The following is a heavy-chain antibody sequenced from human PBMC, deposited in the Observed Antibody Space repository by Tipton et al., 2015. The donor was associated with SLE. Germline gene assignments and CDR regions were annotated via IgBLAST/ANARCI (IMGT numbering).Heavy chain of an antibody. CDR1: GGSINNSSYY. CDR2: LYYRGST. CDR3: ARRGNLLGT. D-gene: IGHD1-7*01. Sequence: TLSLTCTVSGGSINNSSYYWAWIRQPPGKGLEWVGNLYYRGSTYYNPSLKSRVTISADRSKNHFSLRLTSVTAADTAIYYCARRGNLLGTWGQGTLVTVSS. V-gene: IGHV4-39*02. J-gene: IGHJ4*02.